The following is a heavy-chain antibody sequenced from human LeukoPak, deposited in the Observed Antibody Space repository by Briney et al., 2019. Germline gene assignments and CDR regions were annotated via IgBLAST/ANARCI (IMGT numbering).Heavy chain of an antibody. V-gene: IGHV1-46*01. D-gene: IGHD5-24*01. CDR2: INPSGGST. Sequence: ASVKVSCKVSGYTLIELSMHWVRPAPRQGLEWMGIINPSGGSTSYAQKFQGRVTMTRDTSTSTVYMELSSLRSEDTAVYYCARGRDGYKDFDYWGQGTLVTVSS. J-gene: IGHJ4*02. CDR1: GYTLIELS. CDR3: ARGRDGYKDFDY.